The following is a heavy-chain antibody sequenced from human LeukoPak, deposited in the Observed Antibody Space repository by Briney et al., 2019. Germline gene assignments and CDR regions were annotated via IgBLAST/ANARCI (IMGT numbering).Heavy chain of an antibody. D-gene: IGHD1-26*01. Sequence: PGESLKIPCKVSGYSFTSYCIGWVRQMPGKGLEWMGIIYPGDSGPTYSPSFQGQVTISVDKSINTAYLQWSSLQASDTAMYYCGMSGDRVPLQDDVFDVWGQGTMVTVST. CDR1: GYSFTSYC. J-gene: IGHJ3*01. CDR3: GMSGDRVPLQDDVFDV. V-gene: IGHV5-51*01. CDR2: IYPGDSGP.